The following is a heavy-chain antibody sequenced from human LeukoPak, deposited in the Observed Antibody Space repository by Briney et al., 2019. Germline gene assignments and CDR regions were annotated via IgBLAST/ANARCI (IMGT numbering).Heavy chain of an antibody. CDR2: INHSGST. D-gene: IGHD3-22*01. J-gene: IGHJ3*02. CDR1: GGSFSGYY. CDR3: ARSYDSSGYYYEAHAFDI. V-gene: IGHV4-34*01. Sequence: PSETLSHTCAVYGGSFSGYYWSWIRQPPGKGLEWIGEINHSGSTNYNPSLKSRVTISVDTSKNQFSLKLSSVTAADTAVYYCARSYDSSGYYYEAHAFDIWDQGTMVTVSS.